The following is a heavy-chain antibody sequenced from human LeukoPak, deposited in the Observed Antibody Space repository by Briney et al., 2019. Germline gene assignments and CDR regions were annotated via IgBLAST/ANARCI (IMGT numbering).Heavy chain of an antibody. Sequence: PSETLSLTCAVYGGSFSSYYWSWIRQPPGKGLEWIGEINHSGSTNYNPSLKSRVTISVDTSKNQFSLKLSSVTAADTAVYYCALRERQNESGSGSYLYPPFDYWGQGTLVTVSS. CDR2: INHSGST. D-gene: IGHD3-10*01. CDR1: GGSFSSYY. J-gene: IGHJ4*02. CDR3: ALRERQNESGSGSYLYPPFDY. V-gene: IGHV4-34*01.